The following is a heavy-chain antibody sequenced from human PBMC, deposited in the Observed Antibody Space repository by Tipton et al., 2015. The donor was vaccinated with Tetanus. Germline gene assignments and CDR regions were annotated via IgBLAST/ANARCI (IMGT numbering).Heavy chain of an antibody. J-gene: IGHJ6*02. CDR2: TLYGSKWIY. Sequence: LVKPTQTLSLTCAISGDSVSSPIAAWNWIRQSPSRGLEWLGRTLYGSKWIYDYAVSVRGRITIRPDTSRNQFSLQLNSVTPEDTAIYYCARGLGLRSYGVDAWGQGTTVTVSS. CDR1: GDSVSSPIAA. V-gene: IGHV6-1*01. D-gene: IGHD5-12*01. CDR3: ARGLGLRSYGVDA.